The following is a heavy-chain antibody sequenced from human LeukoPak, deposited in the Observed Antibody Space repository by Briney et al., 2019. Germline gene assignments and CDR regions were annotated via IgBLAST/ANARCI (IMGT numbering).Heavy chain of an antibody. V-gene: IGHV3-30*04. CDR2: ISYDGSNK. CDR3: ARGSYYYDSSGYAIFDY. Sequence: GGSLRLSCAASGFTFSSYAMHWVRQAPGKGLGWVAVISYDGSNKYYADSVKGRFTISRDNSKNTLYLQMNRLRAEDTAVYYCARGSYYYDSSGYAIFDYWGQGTLVTVSS. CDR1: GFTFSSYA. J-gene: IGHJ4*02. D-gene: IGHD3-22*01.